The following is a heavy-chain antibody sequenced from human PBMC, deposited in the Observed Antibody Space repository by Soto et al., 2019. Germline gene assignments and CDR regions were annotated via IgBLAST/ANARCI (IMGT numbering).Heavy chain of an antibody. CDR1: GFTFDDYA. J-gene: IGHJ4*02. CDR3: AKLTVTTGSYYFDY. CDR2: ISWNSGSI. D-gene: IGHD4-4*01. Sequence: GGSLRLSCAASGFTFDDYAMHWVRQAPGKGLEWVSGISWNSGSIGYADSVKGRFTISRDNAKNSLYLQMNSLRAEDTALYYCAKLTVTTGSYYFDYWGQGTLVTVSS. V-gene: IGHV3-9*01.